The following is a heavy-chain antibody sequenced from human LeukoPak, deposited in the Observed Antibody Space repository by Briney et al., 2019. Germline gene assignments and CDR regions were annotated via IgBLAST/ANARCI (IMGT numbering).Heavy chain of an antibody. V-gene: IGHV3-21*01. Sequence: GGSLRLSCAASGFTFSSYSMNWVRQAPGKGLEWVSSISSSSSYIYYADSVKGRFTISRDNAKNSLYLQMNSLRAEDTAVYYCARDSYPYYDSSFFDYWGQGTLVTVSS. CDR3: ARDSYPYYDSSFFDY. CDR1: GFTFSSYS. J-gene: IGHJ4*02. CDR2: ISSSSSYI. D-gene: IGHD3-22*01.